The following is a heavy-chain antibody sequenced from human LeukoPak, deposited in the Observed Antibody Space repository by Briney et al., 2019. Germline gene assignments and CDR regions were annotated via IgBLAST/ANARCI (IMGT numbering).Heavy chain of an antibody. J-gene: IGHJ4*02. V-gene: IGHV3-9*01. CDR3: AKAGCSSTTCYVNS. CDR1: GLTVSSNY. CDR2: INWNSGTI. Sequence: PGGSLTLSCAVSGLTVSSNYMSWVRQAPGKGLEWVSVINWNSGTIIYADSVRGRFTISRDNAKNSLYLQMNSLRPDDTAFYYCAKAGCSSTTCYVNSWGQGALVTVSS. D-gene: IGHD2-2*01.